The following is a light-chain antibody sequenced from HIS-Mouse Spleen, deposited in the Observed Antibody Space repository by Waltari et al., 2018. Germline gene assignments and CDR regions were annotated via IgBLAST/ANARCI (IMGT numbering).Light chain of an antibody. V-gene: IGLV2-23*01. CDR3: CSYAVSSTWV. CDR2: EGS. Sequence: QSALTQPASVSGSPGQSITISCTGTSRDVGSSNLVPWYQQHPGKAPKLMIYEGSKRPSGVSNRFSGSKSGNTASLTISGLQAEDEADYYCCSYAVSSTWVFGGGTKLTVL. CDR1: SRDVGSSNL. J-gene: IGLJ3*02.